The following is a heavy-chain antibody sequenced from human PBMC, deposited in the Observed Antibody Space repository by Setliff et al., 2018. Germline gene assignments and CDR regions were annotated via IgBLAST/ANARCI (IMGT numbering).Heavy chain of an antibody. Sequence: ASVKVSCKASGYTFTDYYMHWVQQAPGKGLEWMGRVDPEDGHTKYAEKFQGRITISADMSLDIAHMELGSLTSEDTAVYYCARYDSSGYSENYYFDYWGQGTLVTVSS. V-gene: IGHV1-69-2*01. D-gene: IGHD3-22*01. J-gene: IGHJ4*02. CDR1: GYTFTDYY. CDR3: ARYDSSGYSENYYFDY. CDR2: VDPEDGHT.